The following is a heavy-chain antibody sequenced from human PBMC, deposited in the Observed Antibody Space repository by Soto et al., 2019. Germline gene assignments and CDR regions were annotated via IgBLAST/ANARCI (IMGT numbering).Heavy chain of an antibody. D-gene: IGHD2-2*02. J-gene: IGHJ6*02. V-gene: IGHV1-18*01. CDR2: ISAYNGNT. CDR3: AREPDIVVVPAAIFGYYYYGMDV. Sequence: ASVKVSCKASGYTFTSYGISWVRQAPGQGLEWMGWISAYNGNTNYAQKLQGRVTMTTDTSTSTAYMELRSLRSDDTAVYYCAREPDIVVVPAAIFGYYYYGMDVWGQGTTVTVYS. CDR1: GYTFTSYG.